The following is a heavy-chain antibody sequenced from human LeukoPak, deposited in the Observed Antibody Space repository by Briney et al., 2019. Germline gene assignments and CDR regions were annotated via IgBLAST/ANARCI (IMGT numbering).Heavy chain of an antibody. CDR2: INTGNGNT. Sequence: GASVKVSCKASGYTFTSYAMHWVRQAPGQRLECMGWINTGNGNTKYSQKFQGRITITRDTSASTVYMELTSLRSEDTAVYYCGKSAPSGFDPWGQGTLVTVSS. J-gene: IGHJ5*02. CDR3: GKSAPSGFDP. CDR1: GYTFTSYA. V-gene: IGHV1-3*04.